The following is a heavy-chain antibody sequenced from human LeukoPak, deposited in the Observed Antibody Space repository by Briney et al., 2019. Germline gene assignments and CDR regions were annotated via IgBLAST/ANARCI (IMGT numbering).Heavy chain of an antibody. V-gene: IGHV4-59*08. CDR1: GGSISSYY. J-gene: IGHJ3*02. CDR3: ARLRTDSSGYYFIDDAFDI. D-gene: IGHD3-22*01. CDR2: IYYSGST. Sequence: PSETLSLTCTVSGGSISSYYWSWIRQPPGKGLEWIGYIYYSGSTNYNPSLKSRVTISVDASKNQFSLKLSSVTAADTAVYYCARLRTDSSGYYFIDDAFDIWGQGTMVTVSS.